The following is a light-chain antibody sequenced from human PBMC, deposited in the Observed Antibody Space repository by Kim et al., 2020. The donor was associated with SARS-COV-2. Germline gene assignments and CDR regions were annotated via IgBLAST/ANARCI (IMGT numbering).Light chain of an antibody. V-gene: IGKV1-5*03. J-gene: IGKJ3*01. CDR3: QQYNSYSFT. CDR2: KAS. CDR1: QSISSW. Sequence: ASVGDRYTITCRASQSISSWLAWYQQKPGKAPKLLIYKASSLESGVPSRFSGSGSGTEFTLTISSLQPDDFATYYCQQYNSYSFTFGPGTKVDIK.